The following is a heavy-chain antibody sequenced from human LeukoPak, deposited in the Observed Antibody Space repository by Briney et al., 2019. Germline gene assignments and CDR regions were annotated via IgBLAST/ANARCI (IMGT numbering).Heavy chain of an antibody. CDR2: ISAYSGNT. J-gene: IGHJ4*02. D-gene: IGHD6-13*01. Sequence: ASVKVSCKPSGYIFTSYAISWVRQAPGQGLEWMGWISAYSGNTDSAQKLQGRLTMTTDTSTSTAYMELRSLRSDDTAVYYCARATGFGSGIAGARGAPKYYFDCWGQGTLVTVSS. CDR1: GYIFTSYA. CDR3: ARATGFGSGIAGARGAPKYYFDC. V-gene: IGHV1-18*01.